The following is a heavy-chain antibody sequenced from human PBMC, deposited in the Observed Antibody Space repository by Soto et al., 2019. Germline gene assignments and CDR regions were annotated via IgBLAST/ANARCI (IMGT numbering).Heavy chain of an antibody. J-gene: IGHJ4*02. V-gene: IGHV4-4*02. CDR1: GGSMTSSNW. CDR3: AKSEATALHY. Sequence: PSGSLSLTCTVSGGSMTSSNWWNWVRQSPGKGLEWIGEAHHSGRTNYNPSLKSRVTISVDKSKNHFSLKLSSVTAADTAVYYGAKSEATALHYWGKEPLVTVSP. D-gene: IGHD1-26*01. CDR2: AHHSGRT.